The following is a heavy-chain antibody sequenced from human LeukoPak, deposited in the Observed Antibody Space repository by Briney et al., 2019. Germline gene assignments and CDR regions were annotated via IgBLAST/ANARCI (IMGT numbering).Heavy chain of an antibody. CDR2: INHSGST. CDR1: GGSFSGYY. D-gene: IGHD3-9*01. Sequence: PSETLSLTCAVYGGSFSGYYWSWIRQPPGKGLEWIGEINHSGSTNYNPSLKSRVTISVDTSKNQFSLKLSSVTAADTAVYYCAAFFRYDILTGYYQRAPFDYWGQGTLVTVSS. J-gene: IGHJ4*02. V-gene: IGHV4-34*01. CDR3: AAFFRYDILTGYYQRAPFDY.